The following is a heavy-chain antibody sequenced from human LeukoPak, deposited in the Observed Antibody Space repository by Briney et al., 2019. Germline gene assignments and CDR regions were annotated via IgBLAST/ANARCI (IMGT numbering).Heavy chain of an antibody. V-gene: IGHV1-2*02. CDR2: INPNSGGT. J-gene: IGHJ3*02. Sequence: ASVKVSCKASGYTFTGYYMHWVRQAPGQGLELMGWINPNSGGTNYAQKFQGRVTMTRDTSISTAYMELSRLRSDDTAVYSCARVGIAAARIDAFDIWGQGTMVTVSS. CDR1: GYTFTGYY. D-gene: IGHD6-13*01. CDR3: ARVGIAAARIDAFDI.